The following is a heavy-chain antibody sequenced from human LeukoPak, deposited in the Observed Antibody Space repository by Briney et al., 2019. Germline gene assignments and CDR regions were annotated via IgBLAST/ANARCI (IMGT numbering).Heavy chain of an antibody. V-gene: IGHV3-74*01. CDR2: LNSDGSST. CDR1: GFTFSSFW. D-gene: IGHD7-27*01. Sequence: GGSLRLSCAASGFTFSSFWMHWVRQAPGKGLVWVSRLNSDGSSTSYADSVRGRFTISRDNAKNTLYLQMNSLRADDTAVYYCAKHWGYSFLYFDLWGRGTLVTVSS. J-gene: IGHJ2*01. CDR3: AKHWGYSFLYFDL.